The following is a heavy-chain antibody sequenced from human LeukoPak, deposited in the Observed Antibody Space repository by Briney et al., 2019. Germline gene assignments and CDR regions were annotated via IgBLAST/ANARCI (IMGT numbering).Heavy chain of an antibody. J-gene: IGHJ4*02. D-gene: IGHD3-16*01. CDR1: GYMFTGYH. V-gene: IGHV1-2*02. Sequence: ASVRVSCKASGYMFTGYHMHWVRQAPGQGLEWMGCISLNSGGTSYAQTFEGRVTMTRDTSISTAYMELSRLRSADTAVYYCAKEGGGLDYWGQGTLITVSS. CDR2: ISLNSGGT. CDR3: AKEGGGLDY.